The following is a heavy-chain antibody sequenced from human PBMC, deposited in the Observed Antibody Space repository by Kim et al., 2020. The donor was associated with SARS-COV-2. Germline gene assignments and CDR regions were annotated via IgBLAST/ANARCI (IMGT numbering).Heavy chain of an antibody. V-gene: IGHV1-46*01. CDR2: INPSGGST. CDR3: AGDPHRSSSWFFAFDI. CDR1: GYTFTSYY. Sequence: ASVKVSCKASGYTFTSYYMHWVRQAPGQGLEWMGIINPSGGSTSYAQKFQGRVTMTRDTSTSTVYMELSSLRSEDTAVYYCAGDPHRSSSWFFAFDIWGQGTMVAVSS. D-gene: IGHD6-13*01. J-gene: IGHJ3*02.